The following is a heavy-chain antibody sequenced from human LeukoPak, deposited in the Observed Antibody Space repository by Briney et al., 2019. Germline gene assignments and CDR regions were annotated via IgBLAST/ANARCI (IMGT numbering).Heavy chain of an antibody. CDR3: ARDVAYSGYD. Sequence: GGSLRLSCAASGFTFSSYWMHWVRQAPGKGLVWVSRINSVGSNTTYADSVKGRFIFSRDNAKNTVFLQMNSLRAEDTAVYYCARDVAYSGYDWGQGTLVTVSS. J-gene: IGHJ4*02. CDR1: GFTFSSYW. CDR2: INSVGSNT. D-gene: IGHD5-12*01. V-gene: IGHV3-74*01.